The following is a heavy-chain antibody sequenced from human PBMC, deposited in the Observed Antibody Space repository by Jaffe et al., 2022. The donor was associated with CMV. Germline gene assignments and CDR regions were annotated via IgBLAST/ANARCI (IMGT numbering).Heavy chain of an antibody. CDR1: GFTFSSYN. D-gene: IGHD3-22*01. CDR2: ISSSSTTI. J-gene: IGHJ6*02. CDR3: ARDYYDSSGYLYYGMDV. V-gene: IGHV3-48*02. Sequence: EVQLVESGGGLVRPGGSLRLSCAASGFTFSSYNMNWVRQAPGKGLEWVSYISSSSTTIYYGDSVKGRFTISRDNAKNSLYLQMNSLRDEDTAVYYCARDYYDSSGYLYYGMDVWGQGTTVTVSS.